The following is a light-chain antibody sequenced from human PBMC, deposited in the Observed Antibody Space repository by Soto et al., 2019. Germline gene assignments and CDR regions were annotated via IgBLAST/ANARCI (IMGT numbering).Light chain of an antibody. V-gene: IGKV3-11*01. Sequence: EIVLTQSPATLSLSPGERATLSCRAGQSISSYLAWYQQKPGQAPRLLIYDASSRATGIPARFSGSGSGPEFTVTISSLEPDDVAVYYCQHGGAFGPGTKVDIK. CDR3: QHGGA. J-gene: IGKJ3*01. CDR1: QSISSY. CDR2: DAS.